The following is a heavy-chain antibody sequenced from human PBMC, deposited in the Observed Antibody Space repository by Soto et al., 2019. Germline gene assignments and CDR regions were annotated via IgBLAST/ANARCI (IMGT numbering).Heavy chain of an antibody. CDR3: ARADPNYDYIWGSHLDY. J-gene: IGHJ4*02. CDR2: IYSGGST. Sequence: EVQLVESGGGLVQPGGSLRLSCAASGFTVSSNYMSWVRQAPGKGLEWVSVIYSGGSTYYADSVKGRFTISRDNSKNTLYLQMNSLRAEDTAVYYCARADPNYDYIWGSHLDYWGQGTLVTVSS. CDR1: GFTVSSNY. V-gene: IGHV3-66*01. D-gene: IGHD3-16*01.